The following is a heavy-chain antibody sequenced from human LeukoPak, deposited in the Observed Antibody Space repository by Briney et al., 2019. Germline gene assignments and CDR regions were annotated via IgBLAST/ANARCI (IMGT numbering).Heavy chain of an antibody. V-gene: IGHV4-59*02. CDR2: IYYSGST. D-gene: IGHD1-26*01. Sequence: PSETLSLTCTVSGGSVSSYYWSWIRQPPGKGLEWIGYIYYSGSTNYDPSLKSRVTISVDTSKNQFSLKLNSITTADTAVYYCARVRLSGTYLDAFDIWGQGTMVTVSS. CDR3: ARVRLSGTYLDAFDI. CDR1: GGSVSSYY. J-gene: IGHJ3*02.